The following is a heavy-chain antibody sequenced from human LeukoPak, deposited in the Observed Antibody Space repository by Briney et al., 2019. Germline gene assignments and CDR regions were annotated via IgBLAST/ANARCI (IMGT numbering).Heavy chain of an antibody. J-gene: IGHJ3*02. V-gene: IGHV3-21*01. CDR3: ARYCSSTSCYADAFDI. CDR1: GFTFSSYS. D-gene: IGHD2-2*01. CDR2: ISSSSSYI. Sequence: GGSLRLSCAASGFTFSSYSMNWVRQAPGKGLEWVSSISSSSSYIYYADSVKGRFTISRDNAKNSLYLQMNSLRAEDTAVYYCARYCSSTSCYADAFDIWGQGTMVTVSS.